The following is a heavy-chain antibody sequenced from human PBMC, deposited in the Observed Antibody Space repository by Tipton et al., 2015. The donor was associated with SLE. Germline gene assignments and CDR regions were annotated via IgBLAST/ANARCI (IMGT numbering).Heavy chain of an antibody. CDR3: AREVNGYPNPDAFDI. V-gene: IGHV4-59*01. Sequence: TLSLTCTVSGGSISSYYWCWIRQPPGKGLEWIGDIYYSGSTNYNPSPKRRVTISVETSKNQFSLKLSSVTAADTAVYYCAREVNGYPNPDAFDIWGQGTMVTVSS. CDR2: IYYSGST. CDR1: GGSISSYY. J-gene: IGHJ3*02. D-gene: IGHD5-24*01.